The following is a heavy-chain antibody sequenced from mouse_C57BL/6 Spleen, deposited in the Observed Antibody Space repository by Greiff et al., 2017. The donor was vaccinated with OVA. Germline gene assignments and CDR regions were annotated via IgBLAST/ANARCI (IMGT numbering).Heavy chain of an antibody. Sequence: QVQLQQFGAELVKPGASVKISCKASGYTFTDYYLNWVQQRPGQGLAWIGKIGPGSGSTYYNEKFKGKATLTADKSSSSAYMQLSSLTSEDSAVYFCAGGYDYDWALFDYWGQGTTLTVSS. J-gene: IGHJ2*01. CDR1: GYTFTDYY. V-gene: IGHV1-77*01. CDR3: AGGYDYDWALFDY. CDR2: IGPGSGST. D-gene: IGHD2-4*01.